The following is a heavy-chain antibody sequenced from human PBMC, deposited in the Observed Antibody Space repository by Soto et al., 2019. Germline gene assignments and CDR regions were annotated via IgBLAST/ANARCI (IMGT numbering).Heavy chain of an antibody. Sequence: SVKVSCKASGFTFTSSAVQWVRQARGQRLEWIGWIVVGSGNTNYAQKFQERVTITRDMSTSTAYMELSSLRSEDTAVYYCAAITINRFYGMDVWGQGTTVTVSS. D-gene: IGHD3-10*01. CDR1: GFTFTSSA. J-gene: IGHJ6*02. CDR3: AAITINRFYGMDV. V-gene: IGHV1-58*01. CDR2: IVVGSGNT.